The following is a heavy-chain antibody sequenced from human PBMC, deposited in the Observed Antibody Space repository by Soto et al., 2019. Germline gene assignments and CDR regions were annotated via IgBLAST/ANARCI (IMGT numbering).Heavy chain of an antibody. CDR2: INHSGST. Sequence: SETLSLTCTVSGGSISSYYWNWIRQPPGKGLEWIGEINHSGSTNYNPSLKSRVTISVDTSKNQFSLKLSSVTAADTAVYYCARGYNWNYYYYGMDVWGQGTTVTVSS. V-gene: IGHV4-34*01. D-gene: IGHD1-20*01. CDR3: ARGYNWNYYYYGMDV. J-gene: IGHJ6*02. CDR1: GGSISSYY.